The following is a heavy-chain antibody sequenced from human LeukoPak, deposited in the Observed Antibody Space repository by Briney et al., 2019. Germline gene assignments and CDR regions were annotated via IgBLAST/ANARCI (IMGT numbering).Heavy chain of an antibody. V-gene: IGHV3-30*04. Sequence: SCKASGYTFSSYAMHWVRQAPGKGLEWVAVISYDGSNKYYADSVKGRFTISRDNSKNTLYLQMNSLRAEDTAVYYCAKGPPIAVAGTIDYWGQGTLVTVSS. CDR1: GYTFSSYA. D-gene: IGHD6-19*01. J-gene: IGHJ4*02. CDR2: ISYDGSNK. CDR3: AKGPPIAVAGTIDY.